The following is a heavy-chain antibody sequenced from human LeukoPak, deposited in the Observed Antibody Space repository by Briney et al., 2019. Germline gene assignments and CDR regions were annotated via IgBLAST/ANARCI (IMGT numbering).Heavy chain of an antibody. V-gene: IGHV3-23*01. Sequence: GGSLRLSCAASGFTFSSYAMGWVRQAPGKGLECVSAISNGGGSTYYADSVKGRFTISRDNSKNTLFLQMNSLRAEYTAVYYCALSSYRSTWYSWVYWGQGTLVTVSS. CDR3: ALSSYRSTWYSWVY. CDR2: ISNGGGST. D-gene: IGHD6-13*01. J-gene: IGHJ4*02. CDR1: GFTFSSYA.